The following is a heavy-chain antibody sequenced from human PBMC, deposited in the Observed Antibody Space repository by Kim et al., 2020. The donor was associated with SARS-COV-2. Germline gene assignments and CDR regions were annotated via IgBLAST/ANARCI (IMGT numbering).Heavy chain of an antibody. CDR3: ARERQQYSSSWNLVKYN. CDR2: ISYDGSNK. Sequence: GGSLRLSCAASGFTFSSYAMHWVRQAPGKGLEWVAVISYDGSNKYYADSVKGRFTISRDNSKNTLYLQMNSLRAEDTAVYYCARERQQYSSSWNLVKYN. D-gene: IGHD6-13*01. J-gene: IGHJ5*01. CDR1: GFTFSSYA. V-gene: IGHV3-30-3*01.